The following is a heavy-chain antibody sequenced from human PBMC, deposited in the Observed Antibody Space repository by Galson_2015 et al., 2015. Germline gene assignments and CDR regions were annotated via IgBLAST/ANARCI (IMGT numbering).Heavy chain of an antibody. CDR1: GFTFRSYA. CDR3: AKRRGQQLVTWFDP. J-gene: IGHJ5*02. CDR2: ISGSGGST. Sequence: LRLSCAASGFTFRSYAMSWVRQAPGKGLEWVSAISGSGGSTYYADSVKGRFTISRDNSKNTLYLQMNSLRAEDTAVYYCAKRRGQQLVTWFDPWGQGTLATVSS. V-gene: IGHV3-23*01. D-gene: IGHD6-13*01.